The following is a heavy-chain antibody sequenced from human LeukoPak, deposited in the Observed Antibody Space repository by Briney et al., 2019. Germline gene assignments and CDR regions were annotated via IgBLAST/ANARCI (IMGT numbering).Heavy chain of an antibody. D-gene: IGHD2-21*01. CDR3: ARQGHNEYYFDF. V-gene: IGHV5-51*01. CDR1: GYSFTSYW. Sequence: GESLKISCKCSGYSFTSYWIGWVRQMPGEGLEWMGLICPGDSDTRYNPSFQGQVTFSADKSISTAYLQWSSLRASDTAMYYCARQGHNEYYFDFWGQGTLVTVSS. J-gene: IGHJ4*02. CDR2: ICPGDSDT.